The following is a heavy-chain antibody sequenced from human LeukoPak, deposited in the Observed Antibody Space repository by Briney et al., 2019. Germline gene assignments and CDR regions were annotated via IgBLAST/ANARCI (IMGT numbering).Heavy chain of an antibody. D-gene: IGHD2-15*01. CDR3: ASSGAYSDFDF. Sequence: GGSLRLSCAASGFTFSSYGMHWVRQAPGKGLEWVAFIRYDGSNKDYEDSVKGRFTISRDSSKNMVFLQMNSLRAEDTAVYYRASSGAYSDFDFWGQGTLVTVSS. V-gene: IGHV3-30*02. CDR1: GFTFSSYG. CDR2: IRYDGSNK. J-gene: IGHJ4*02.